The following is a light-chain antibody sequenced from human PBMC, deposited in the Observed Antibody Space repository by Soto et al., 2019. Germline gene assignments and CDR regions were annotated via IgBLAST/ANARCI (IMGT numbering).Light chain of an antibody. CDR1: QSVRSSY. Sequence: TAFTQSPGTLSLSPGETATLSCRASQSVRSSYLAWYQQRPGQAPRVLIYGTSTTAAGIPDWFSSSGSAADFTLTISRREPEDFAVYYYQQHGSTPTTFGQGTKVDIK. J-gene: IGKJ1*01. CDR2: GTS. CDR3: QQHGSTPTT. V-gene: IGKV3-20*01.